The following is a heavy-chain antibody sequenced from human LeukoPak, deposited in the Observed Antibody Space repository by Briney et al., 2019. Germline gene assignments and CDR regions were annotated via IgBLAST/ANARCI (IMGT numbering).Heavy chain of an antibody. J-gene: IGHJ3*02. D-gene: IGHD3-9*01. V-gene: IGHV1-18*01. CDR1: GYTFNNYG. CDR2: ISVYNGNT. Sequence: ASVKVSCKASGYTFNNYGITWVRQAPGQGLEWMGWISVYNGNTNYAQKLQGRVTMTTDTSASTAYMELRSLRSDDTAVYYCATDRLNYDILTGYNSRPSWDAFDIWGQGTMVTVSS. CDR3: ATDRLNYDILTGYNSRPSWDAFDI.